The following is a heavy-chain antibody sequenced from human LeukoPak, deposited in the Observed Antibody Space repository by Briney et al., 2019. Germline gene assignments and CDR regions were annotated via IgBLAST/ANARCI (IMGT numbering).Heavy chain of an antibody. CDR3: ARAAAGTGWWFAP. Sequence: PSEALSLTCAVSGGSISRGGYSWSWIRQPPGEGLEWFGYILHSGSTYYNPSLKSRVTISVDRSKNQFSLKLSSVTAADPAVYYCARAAAGTGWWFAPWGQGTLVTVSS. J-gene: IGHJ5*02. CDR1: GGSISRGGYS. D-gene: IGHD6-13*01. CDR2: ILHSGST. V-gene: IGHV4-30-2*01.